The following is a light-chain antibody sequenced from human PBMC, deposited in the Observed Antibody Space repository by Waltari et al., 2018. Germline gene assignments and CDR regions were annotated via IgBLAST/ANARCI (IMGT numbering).Light chain of an antibody. Sequence: EIVLTQSPGTLSLSPGERATLSCRASQSVGRSLAWYQQKPGQAPRLLIYDASSRATGTPGRFSGSGSGTDFSLALSSLEPEDFAVYFCQYYVNLPVRFGQGTKVEIK. J-gene: IGKJ1*01. CDR1: QSVGRS. CDR3: QYYVNLPVR. CDR2: DAS. V-gene: IGKV3-20*01.